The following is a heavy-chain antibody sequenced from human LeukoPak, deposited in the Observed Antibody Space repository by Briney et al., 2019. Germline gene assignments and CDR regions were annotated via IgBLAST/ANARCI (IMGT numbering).Heavy chain of an antibody. J-gene: IGHJ4*02. CDR3: ARTIPYSSVRQHPGKYYFDY. CDR1: GFTVSSNY. D-gene: IGHD3-10*01. CDR2: IYSGGNT. V-gene: IGHV3-53*01. Sequence: PGGSLRLSCAASGFTVSSNYMSWVRQAPGKGLEWVSVIYSGGNTYYADSVKGRFTISRDNSKNTVYFQLDSLRAEDTAVYYCARTIPYSSVRQHPGKYYFDYWGQGTLVAVSS.